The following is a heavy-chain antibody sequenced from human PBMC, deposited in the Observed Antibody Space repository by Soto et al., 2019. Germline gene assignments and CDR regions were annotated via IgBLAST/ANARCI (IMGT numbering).Heavy chain of an antibody. J-gene: IGHJ3*02. CDR3: ATRTSSRQLLVMAPFDI. V-gene: IGHV1-24*01. CDR1: GYTLTELS. D-gene: IGHD2-2*01. CDR2: FDPEDGET. Sequence: GASVKVSCKVSGYTLTELSMHWVRQAPGKGLEWMGGFDPEDGETIYAQKFQGRVTMTEDTSTDTAYMELSSLRSEDTAVYYCATRTSSRQLLVMAPFDIWGQGTMVTVSS.